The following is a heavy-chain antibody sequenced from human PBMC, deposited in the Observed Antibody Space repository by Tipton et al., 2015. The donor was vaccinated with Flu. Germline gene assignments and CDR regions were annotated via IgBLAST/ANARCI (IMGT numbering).Heavy chain of an antibody. CDR2: IYSSGST. CDR3: AGHSSSARGWFDP. D-gene: IGHD3-10*01. V-gene: IGHV4-59*08. J-gene: IGHJ5*02. Sequence: TLSLTCTVSGGSISSYYWSWIRQPPGKGLEWIGYIYSSGSTNYNPSLKSRVTISVDTSKNQFSLKLSSVTAADTAGYYCAGHSSSARGWFDPWGQGTLVTVSS. CDR1: GGSISSYY.